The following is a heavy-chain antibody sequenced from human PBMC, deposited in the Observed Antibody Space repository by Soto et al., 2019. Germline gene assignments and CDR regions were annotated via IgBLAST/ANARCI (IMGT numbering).Heavy chain of an antibody. Sequence: SETLSLTCAVYGGSFSGYYWSWIRQPPGKGLEWIGEINHSGSTNYNPSLKSRVTISVDTSKNQFSLKLSSVTAADTAVYYCARGSTGYCSGGSCYLRPYFDYWGQGTLVTVSS. V-gene: IGHV4-34*01. CDR2: INHSGST. J-gene: IGHJ4*02. CDR1: GGSFSGYY. CDR3: ARGSTGYCSGGSCYLRPYFDY. D-gene: IGHD2-15*01.